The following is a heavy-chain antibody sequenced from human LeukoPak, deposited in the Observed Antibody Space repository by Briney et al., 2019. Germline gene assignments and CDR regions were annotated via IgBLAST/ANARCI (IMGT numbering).Heavy chain of an antibody. V-gene: IGHV1-18*01. CDR2: ISAYNGNT. Sequence: GASVKVSCKASGYTFTSYGLSWVRQAPGQGLEWMGWISAYNGNTNYAQKLQGRVTMTTDTSTSTAYMELRSLRSDDTAVYYCARGAGIVVVPAAPPTLFDYWGQGTLVTVSS. CDR3: ARGAGIVVVPAAPPTLFDY. D-gene: IGHD2-2*01. J-gene: IGHJ4*02. CDR1: GYTFTSYG.